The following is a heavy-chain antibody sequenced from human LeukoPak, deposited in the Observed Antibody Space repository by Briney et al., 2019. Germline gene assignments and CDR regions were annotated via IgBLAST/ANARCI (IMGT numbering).Heavy chain of an antibody. J-gene: IGHJ4*02. CDR1: GGSISSYY. D-gene: IGHD3-9*01. Sequence: SETLSLTCTVSGGSISSYYWSWIRQPPGKGLEWIGYIYYSGSTNYNPSLKSRITISVDTSKNQFSLKLSSVTAADTAVYYCARMGVLRYFDYPKRGGGFDYWGQGTLVTVSS. CDR2: IYYSGST. V-gene: IGHV4-59*08. CDR3: ARMGVLRYFDYPKRGGGFDY.